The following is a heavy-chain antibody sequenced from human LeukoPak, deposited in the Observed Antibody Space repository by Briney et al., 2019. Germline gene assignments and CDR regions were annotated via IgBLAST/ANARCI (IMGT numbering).Heavy chain of an antibody. Sequence: GGSLRLSCAASGFTFSSYWMSWVRQAPGKGLEWVANIKQDGSEKYYVDSVKGRFTISRDNAKNSLYLQMNSLRAEDTAVYYCAKEGQQLVPDAFDIWGQGTMVTVSS. CDR1: GFTFSSYW. CDR3: AKEGQQLVPDAFDI. D-gene: IGHD6-13*01. V-gene: IGHV3-7*04. J-gene: IGHJ3*02. CDR2: IKQDGSEK.